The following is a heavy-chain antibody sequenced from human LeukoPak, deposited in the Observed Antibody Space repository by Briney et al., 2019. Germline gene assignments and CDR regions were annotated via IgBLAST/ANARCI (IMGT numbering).Heavy chain of an antibody. V-gene: IGHV4-39*07. CDR3: ARIVTAGIYNMDV. CDR1: GGSISSSSYY. D-gene: IGHD2-2*02. Sequence: SETLSLTCTVSGGSISSSSYYWGWIRQPPGKGLEWIGSIYHSGNTYYNPSLKSRVTMSVDTSKNQFSLKLSSVTAADTAVYYCARIVTAGIYNMDVWGKGTTVTVSS. J-gene: IGHJ6*03. CDR2: IYHSGNT.